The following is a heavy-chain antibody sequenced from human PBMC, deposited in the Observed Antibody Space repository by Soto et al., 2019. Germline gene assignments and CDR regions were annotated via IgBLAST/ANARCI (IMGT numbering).Heavy chain of an antibody. J-gene: IGHJ6*02. Sequence: LSLTCTVSGDSISSGSYRGWIRQPPGEGPEWIASIYHGGTTFYNPSLKSRISISVDTSKNQFSLKLSSVTAADTAVYYCASLQGYDFWSGYSGMDVWGQGTTVTVSS. V-gene: IGHV4-38-2*02. CDR1: GDSISSGSY. CDR3: ASLQGYDFWSGYSGMDV. D-gene: IGHD3-3*01. CDR2: IYHGGTT.